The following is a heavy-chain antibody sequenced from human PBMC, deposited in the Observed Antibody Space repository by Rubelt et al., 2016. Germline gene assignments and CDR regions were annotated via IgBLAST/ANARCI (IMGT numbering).Heavy chain of an antibody. CDR3: ARNWGFDY. J-gene: IGHJ4*02. D-gene: IGHD7-27*01. V-gene: IGHV3-66*01. CDR2: IYSGGST. Sequence: EVQLVESGGGLVQPGGSLRLSCAASGFTVSSNYMSWVRQAPGKGLEWVSVIYSGGSTYYADSVKGRFTSSRGNSKNTRYLQRNSLRAEDTAVYYCARNWGFDYWGQGTLVTVSS. CDR1: GFTVSSNY.